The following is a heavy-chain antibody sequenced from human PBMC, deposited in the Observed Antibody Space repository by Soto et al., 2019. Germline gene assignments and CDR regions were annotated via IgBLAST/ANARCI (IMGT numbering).Heavy chain of an antibody. CDR2: VHYSGST. CDR1: GGSISSYY. V-gene: IGHV4-59*08. D-gene: IGHD2-15*01. J-gene: IGHJ5*02. Sequence: PSETLSLTCTVSGGSISSYYWSWIRQPPGKGLEWIGYVHYSGSTNYNPSLKSRVTMSVDTSKNQFSLKLSSVTAADTAVYYCARGDWDCSGGSCSSWFDPWGQGTLVTVSS. CDR3: ARGDWDCSGGSCSSWFDP.